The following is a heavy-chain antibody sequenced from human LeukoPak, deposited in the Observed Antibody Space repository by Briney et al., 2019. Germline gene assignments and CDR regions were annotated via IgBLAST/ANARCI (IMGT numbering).Heavy chain of an antibody. J-gene: IGHJ4*02. V-gene: IGHV3-23*01. CDR3: AKSSYYDASGYYREYYFDS. CDR2: ISGSGGST. D-gene: IGHD3-22*01. CDR1: GFSFSNYA. Sequence: GGSLRLSCVPSGFSFSNYAMSWIRQAPGKGLEWVSSISGSGGSTHYVDSVKGRFTISRDKTKNALYLQMNSLRAEDTAVYYCAKSSYYDASGYYREYYFDSWGQGTLVTVSS.